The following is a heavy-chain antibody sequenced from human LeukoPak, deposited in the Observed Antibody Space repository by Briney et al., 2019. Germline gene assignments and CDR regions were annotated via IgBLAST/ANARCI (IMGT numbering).Heavy chain of an antibody. V-gene: IGHV3-23*01. J-gene: IGHJ6*02. CDR2: ISGSGGST. CDR1: GFTFSSYA. Sequence: GGSLRLSCAASGFTFSSYAMSWVRKAPGKGLKWVSAISGSGGSTYYADSVKGRFTISRDNSKNTLYLQMNSLRAEDTAVYYCANQKSYYYYGMDVWGQGTTVTVSS. CDR3: ANQKSYYYYGMDV.